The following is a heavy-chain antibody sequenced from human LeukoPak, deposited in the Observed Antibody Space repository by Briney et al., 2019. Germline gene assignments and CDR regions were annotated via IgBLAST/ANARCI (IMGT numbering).Heavy chain of an antibody. J-gene: IGHJ4*02. CDR3: AKAGRTYGDYPDY. Sequence: QPGGSLRLSCAASGFTFSSHWMSWVRQAPGKGLEWVANIKQDGSEKYYVDSVKGRFTFSRDNSKNTVYLQMNSLGAEDTAVYYCAKAGRTYGDYPDYWGQGTLVTVSS. CDR2: IKQDGSEK. CDR1: GFTFSSHW. D-gene: IGHD4-17*01. V-gene: IGHV3-7*05.